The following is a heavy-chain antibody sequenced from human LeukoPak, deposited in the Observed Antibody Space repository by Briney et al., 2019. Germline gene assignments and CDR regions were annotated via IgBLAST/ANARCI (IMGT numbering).Heavy chain of an antibody. CDR3: AKDWGAVGATDY. CDR1: GFTFSGYA. Sequence: QPGGSLRLSCAASGFTFSGYAMSWVRQAPGKGLEWVSKISFSGGSTYYADSVKGRFTISRDNSKNTMYLQMNSLRAEDTAVYYCAKDWGAVGATDYWGQGTLVTVSS. J-gene: IGHJ4*02. V-gene: IGHV3-23*01. D-gene: IGHD1-26*01. CDR2: ISFSGGST.